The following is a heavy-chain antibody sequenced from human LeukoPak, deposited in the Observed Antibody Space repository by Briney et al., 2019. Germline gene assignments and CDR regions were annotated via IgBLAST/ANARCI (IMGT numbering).Heavy chain of an antibody. Sequence: GGSLRLSCAASGFTFSSYSMNWVRQAPGKGLEWVSYISSSSSTIYYADSVKGRFTISRDNAKNSLYLQMNSLRAEDTAVYYCARGSRGYYYYMDVWGKGTTVTVSS. V-gene: IGHV3-48*01. J-gene: IGHJ6*03. CDR3: ARGSRGYYYYMDV. CDR2: ISSSSSTI. CDR1: GFTFSSYS. D-gene: IGHD3-10*01.